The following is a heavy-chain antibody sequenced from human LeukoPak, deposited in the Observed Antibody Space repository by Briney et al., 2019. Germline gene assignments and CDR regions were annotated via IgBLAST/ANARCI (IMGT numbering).Heavy chain of an antibody. CDR2: INSDGSST. CDR3: AQAYGGMFNWFDP. D-gene: IGHD4-17*01. V-gene: IGHV3-74*01. Sequence: GGSLRLSCAASGFTFSSYWMHWVRQAPGKGLVWVSRINSDGSSTSYADSVKGRFTISRDNAKNTLYLQMNSLRAEDTAVYYCAQAYGGMFNWFDPWGQGTLVTVSS. J-gene: IGHJ5*02. CDR1: GFTFSSYW.